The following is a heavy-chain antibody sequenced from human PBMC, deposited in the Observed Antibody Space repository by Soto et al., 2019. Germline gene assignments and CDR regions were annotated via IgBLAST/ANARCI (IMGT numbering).Heavy chain of an antibody. CDR1: GGSISSGGYS. V-gene: IGHV4-30-2*01. CDR3: ARENNVLPGGYFDD. Sequence: QLQLQESGSGLVKPSQTLSLTCAVSGGSISSGGYSWSWIRQPPGKGLEWIGYIYHSGSTYYNPSLKSRVTISVDKSKNQFSLKLSSVTAADTAVYYCARENNVLPGGYFDDWGQVTLVTVSS. CDR2: IYHSGST. J-gene: IGHJ4*02. D-gene: IGHD3-10*01.